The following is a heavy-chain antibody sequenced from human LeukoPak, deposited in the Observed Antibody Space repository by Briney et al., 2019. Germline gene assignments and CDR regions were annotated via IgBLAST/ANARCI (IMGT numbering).Heavy chain of an antibody. D-gene: IGHD2-15*01. Sequence: SETLSLTCTVAGGSVSSYHWSWIRQPPGQGLEWIGYIYYSGSTYYNPSLKSRVTISVDTSKNQFSLKLTSVTAADTAVYYCARWPYCSGANCSRDYWGQGTLVTVSS. CDR1: GGSVSSYH. V-gene: IGHV4-59*02. J-gene: IGHJ4*02. CDR3: ARWPYCSGANCSRDY. CDR2: IYYSGST.